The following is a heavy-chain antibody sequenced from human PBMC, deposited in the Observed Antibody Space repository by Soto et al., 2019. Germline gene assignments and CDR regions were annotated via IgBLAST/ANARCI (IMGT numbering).Heavy chain of an antibody. J-gene: IGHJ3*02. V-gene: IGHV3-64D*08. D-gene: IGHD1-26*01. CDR2: ISSNGGST. Sequence: GGSLRLSCSASGFTFSSYAMHWVRQAPGKGLEYVSAISSNGGSTYYADSVKGRFTISRDNSKNTLYLQMSSLRAEDTAVYYCVKNSGSYFGAFDIWGQGTMVTVSS. CDR3: VKNSGSYFGAFDI. CDR1: GFTFSSYA.